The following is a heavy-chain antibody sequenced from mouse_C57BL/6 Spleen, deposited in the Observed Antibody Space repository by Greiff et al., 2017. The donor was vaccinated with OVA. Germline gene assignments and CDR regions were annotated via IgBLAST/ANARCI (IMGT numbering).Heavy chain of an antibody. CDR3: ARCLYGSSSFDY. J-gene: IGHJ2*01. Sequence: QVQLQQPGAELVKPGASVKMSCKASGYTFTSYWITWVKQRPGQGLEWIGDIYPGSGSTNYNEKFKSKATLTVDTSSSTAYMQLSSLTSEDSAVYYGARCLYGSSSFDYWGKGTTLTVSS. CDR1: GYTFTSYW. CDR2: IYPGSGST. V-gene: IGHV1-55*01. D-gene: IGHD1-1*01.